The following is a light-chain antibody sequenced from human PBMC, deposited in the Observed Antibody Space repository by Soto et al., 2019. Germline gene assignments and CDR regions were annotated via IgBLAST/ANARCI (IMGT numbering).Light chain of an antibody. CDR3: QRYDISPWA. CDR1: QSVASGF. V-gene: IGKV3-20*01. CDR2: DAS. Sequence: EIVVTQSPGTLSLSPGERATLSCRASQSVASGFLAWYQQKPGQAPRLLIFDASTRATGIPDRFTGAGSGTDFTLTISRLEPDDFAVYYCQRYDISPWAFGQGTRVEIK. J-gene: IGKJ1*01.